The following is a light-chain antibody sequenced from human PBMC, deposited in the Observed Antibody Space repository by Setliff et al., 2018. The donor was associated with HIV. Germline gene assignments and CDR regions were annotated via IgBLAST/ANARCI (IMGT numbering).Light chain of an antibody. CDR1: SSNIGAGYD. CDR3: QSYDRSLVYV. Sequence: QSVLTQPPSVSGAPGQRVTISCTGSSSNIGAGYDVHWYQQLPGTAPKLLIYGNSNRPSGVPDRFSGSKSGTSASLAITGLQAEDEADYYCQSYDRSLVYVFGTGT. CDR2: GNS. V-gene: IGLV1-40*01. J-gene: IGLJ1*01.